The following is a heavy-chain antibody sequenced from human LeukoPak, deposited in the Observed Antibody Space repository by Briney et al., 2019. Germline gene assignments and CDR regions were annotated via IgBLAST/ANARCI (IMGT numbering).Heavy chain of an antibody. Sequence: PSETLSLTCTVSGGSISSSNWWSWVRQPPGKGLEWIGEIYHSGSTNYNPSLKSRVTISVDKSKNQFSLKLSSVTAADTAVYYCARANQWELLPFDYWGQGTLVTVSS. CDR1: GGSISSSNW. V-gene: IGHV4-4*02. J-gene: IGHJ4*02. CDR3: ARANQWELLPFDY. CDR2: IYHSGST. D-gene: IGHD1-26*01.